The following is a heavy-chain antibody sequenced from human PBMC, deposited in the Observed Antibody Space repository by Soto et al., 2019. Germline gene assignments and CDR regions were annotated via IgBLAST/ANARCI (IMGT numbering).Heavy chain of an antibody. CDR3: AREGYCSGGSCYGSWYFDL. CDR1: GGTFSSYA. CDR2: IIPIFGTA. J-gene: IGHJ2*01. V-gene: IGHV1-69*06. Sequence: QVQLVQSGAEVKKPGSSVKVSCKASGGTFSSYAISWVRQAPGQGLEWMGGIIPIFGTANYAQKFQGRVTITADKSTSTADMELSSLRSEDTAVYYCAREGYCSGGSCYGSWYFDLWGRGTLVTVSS. D-gene: IGHD2-15*01.